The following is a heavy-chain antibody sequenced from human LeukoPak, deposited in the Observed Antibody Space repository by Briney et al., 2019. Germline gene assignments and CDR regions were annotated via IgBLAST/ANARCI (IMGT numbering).Heavy chain of an antibody. J-gene: IGHJ4*02. CDR1: GYTFTSYY. CDR3: AREISGMATITALGY. CDR2: INPSGGST. D-gene: IGHD5-24*01. V-gene: IGHV1-46*01. Sequence: ASVKVSCKASGYTFTSYYMHWVRQAPGQGLEWMGIINPSGGSTSYAQKFQGRVTMTRDTSTSTVYMELSSLRSEDTAVYYCAREISGMATITALGYWGQGTLVTVSS.